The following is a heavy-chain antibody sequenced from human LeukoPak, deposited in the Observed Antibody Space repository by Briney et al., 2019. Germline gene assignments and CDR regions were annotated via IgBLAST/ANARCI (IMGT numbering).Heavy chain of an antibody. Sequence: SETLSLTCAVYGGSFIDYYWSWLRQPPGKGLEWIGEIDHSGSTTYNPSLKSRVTVSVDTSKNQFSLKLNSVTAADTAVYYCARGFSHWGQGTLVTVSS. V-gene: IGHV4-34*01. CDR1: GGSFIDYY. CDR3: ARGFSH. CDR2: IDHSGST. J-gene: IGHJ4*02.